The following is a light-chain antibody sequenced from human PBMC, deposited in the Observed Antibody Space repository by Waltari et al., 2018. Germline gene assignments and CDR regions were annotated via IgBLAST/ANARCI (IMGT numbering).Light chain of an antibody. CDR3: QQYNDYSLT. Sequence: DMQMTQSPSTRSASVGDRVTITCRASPSLGSWLAWYQKKPGKAPTFLIYKASNLESGVPSRFSSSGSGTEFTLTISSLQPDDFATYDCQQYNDYSLTFGGGTKVEI. CDR2: KAS. J-gene: IGKJ4*01. CDR1: PSLGSW. V-gene: IGKV1-5*03.